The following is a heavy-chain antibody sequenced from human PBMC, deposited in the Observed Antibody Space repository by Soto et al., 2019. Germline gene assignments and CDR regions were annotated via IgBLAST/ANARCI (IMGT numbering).Heavy chain of an antibody. CDR3: ASLLDDY. D-gene: IGHD1-1*01. J-gene: IGHJ4*02. V-gene: IGHV1-46*01. Sequence: HVELVQSGAEVKTTGASVKLSCNASGYTFTTFYIHWVRQAPGPGLEWMGIINPSGGSTSYAQKFQGRVTVTRDTSTGTVYMELSNLSSEDTDVYYCASLLDDYWGQGALITVSS. CDR2: INPSGGST. CDR1: GYTFTTFY.